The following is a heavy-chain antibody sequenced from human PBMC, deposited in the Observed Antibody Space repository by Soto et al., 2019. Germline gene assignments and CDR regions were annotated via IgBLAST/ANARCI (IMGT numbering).Heavy chain of an antibody. CDR2: IYHSGTT. V-gene: IGHV4-31*03. Sequence: TSETLSLTCTVSGGSISSGGYYWSWIRQHPGKGLEWIGYIYHSGTTYYNPSLKSRVTISVDTSKNQFSLKLTSVTAADTAVYYCAKVRDGGKQQLINWGQGTMVTVSS. CDR1: GGSISSGGYY. CDR3: AKVRDGGKQQLIN. D-gene: IGHD6-13*01. J-gene: IGHJ4*02.